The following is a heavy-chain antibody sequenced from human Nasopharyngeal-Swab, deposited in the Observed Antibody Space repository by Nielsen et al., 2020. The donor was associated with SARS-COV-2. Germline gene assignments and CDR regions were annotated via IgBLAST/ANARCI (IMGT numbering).Heavy chain of an antibody. V-gene: IGHV4-4*02. J-gene: IGHJ6*02. CDR2: IYHSGST. Sequence: WIRQPPGKGLEWIGEIYHSGSTNYNPSLKSRVTISVDKSKNHFSLKLSSVTAADTAVYYCARDELMVYYYYGMDVWGQGTTVTVSS. CDR3: ARDELMVYYYYGMDV. D-gene: IGHD2-8*01.